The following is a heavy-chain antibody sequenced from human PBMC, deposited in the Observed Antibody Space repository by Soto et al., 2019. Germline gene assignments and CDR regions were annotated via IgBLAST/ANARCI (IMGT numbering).Heavy chain of an antibody. CDR2: VFHTGNT. Sequence: SETLSLTCAVSGDSMTRSVWWTWVRQPPGKGLEWIGEVFHTGNTNYNPSLKSRVTMSVDKSTNEFSLKLTSVTAADTAVFYCARVWVSEIYYVQRIDPWGQGALVTV. J-gene: IGHJ5*02. CDR1: GDSMTRSVW. D-gene: IGHD3-10*01. V-gene: IGHV4-4*02. CDR3: ARVWVSEIYYVQRIDP.